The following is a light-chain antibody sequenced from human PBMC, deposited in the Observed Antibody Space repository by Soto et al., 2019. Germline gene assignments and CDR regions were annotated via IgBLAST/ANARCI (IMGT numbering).Light chain of an antibody. CDR2: DVT. V-gene: IGLV2-14*01. J-gene: IGLJ1*01. CDR3: NSYTTSTSFV. CDR1: SNDIATYNF. Sequence: SVLTQPASVSGSRGQSITISCTGTSNDIATYNFVSWYQQHPGKAPKLLIYDVTNRPSGVSDRFSGSKSGSTASLTISGLQAEDEADYYCNSYTTSTSFVFGTGTKVTVL.